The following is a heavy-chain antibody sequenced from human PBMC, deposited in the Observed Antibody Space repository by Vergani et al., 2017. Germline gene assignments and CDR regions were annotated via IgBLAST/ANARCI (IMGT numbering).Heavy chain of an antibody. CDR2: ISSSGSTI. V-gene: IGHV3-11*01. CDR3: ARRRKEYSSSSSYRYFDY. CDR1: GFTFSSYA. D-gene: IGHD6-6*01. J-gene: IGHJ4*02. Sequence: VQLVETGGGLIQPGGSLRLSCAASGFTFSSYAMSWIRQAPGKGLEWVSYISSSGSTIYYADSVKGRFTISRDNAKNSLYLQMNSLRAEDTAVYYCARRRKEYSSSSSYRYFDYWGQGTLVTVSS.